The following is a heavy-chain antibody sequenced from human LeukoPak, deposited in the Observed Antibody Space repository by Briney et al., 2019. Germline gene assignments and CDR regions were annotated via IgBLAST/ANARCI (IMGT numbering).Heavy chain of an antibody. V-gene: IGHV3-21*01. CDR1: GFTFRSYS. J-gene: IGHJ2*01. Sequence: PGGSLRLSCAASGFTFRSYSMNWVRQAPGKGLEWVSSITRRSTYIYYADSMKGRFTISRDSAKNSLYLQMNSLRADDTAVYYCARAPSGENYFPWYFDLWGHGTLVTVSS. CDR3: ARAPSGENYFPWYFDL. CDR2: ITRRSTYI. D-gene: IGHD2/OR15-2a*01.